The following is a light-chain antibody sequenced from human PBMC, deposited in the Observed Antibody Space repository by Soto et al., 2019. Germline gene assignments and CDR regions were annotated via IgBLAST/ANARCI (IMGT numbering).Light chain of an antibody. CDR3: SSYTSSSTYV. CDR1: SSDVGGHNY. CDR2: EVS. V-gene: IGLV2-14*01. J-gene: IGLJ1*01. Sequence: QSVLTQPASVSGSPGQSITISCTGTSSDVGGHNYVSWYQQHPGRAPKLMIYEVSNRPSGVSNRFSGSKSGNTASLTIFGLQPEDEADYYCSSYTSSSTYVFGTGTKVTVL.